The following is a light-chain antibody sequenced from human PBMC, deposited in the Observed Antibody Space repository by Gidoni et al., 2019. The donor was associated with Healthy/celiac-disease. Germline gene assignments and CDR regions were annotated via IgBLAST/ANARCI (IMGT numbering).Light chain of an antibody. CDR3: QQYNNWPXXT. CDR1: QSVSSN. CDR2: GAS. V-gene: IGKV3-15*01. J-gene: IGKJ2*01. Sequence: EIVMTQSPATLSVSPGERATLSCRASQSVSSNLAWYQQKPGQAPRLLIYGASTRATGIPARFSGSGSGTEFTLTISSLQSEDFAVYYCQQYNNWPXXTFGQGTKLEIK.